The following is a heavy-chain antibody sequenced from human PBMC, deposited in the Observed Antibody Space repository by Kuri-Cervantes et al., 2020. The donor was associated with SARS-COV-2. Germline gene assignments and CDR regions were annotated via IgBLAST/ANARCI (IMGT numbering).Heavy chain of an antibody. V-gene: IGHV3-13*04. Sequence: GESLKISCAASGFTFSSDDMHWVRQATGTGLGWVSAIGTAGDTYYPGSVKGRFAISRENAKNSLYIQMNSLRAEDTAVYYCARDCPSWTHYNTFYYMDVWGKGTTVTVSS. J-gene: IGHJ6*03. D-gene: IGHD3-10*01. CDR3: ARDCPSWTHYNTFYYMDV. CDR2: IGTAGDT. CDR1: GFTFSSDD.